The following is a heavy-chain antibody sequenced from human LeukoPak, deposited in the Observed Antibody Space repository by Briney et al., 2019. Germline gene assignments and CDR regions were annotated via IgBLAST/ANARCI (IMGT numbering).Heavy chain of an antibody. CDR3: AKDFSYYDSSGSRPDH. CDR2: IWYDGTNK. V-gene: IGHV3-33*06. J-gene: IGHJ4*02. CDR1: GFTFSSYG. Sequence: GGSLRLSCAASGFTFSSYGMHWVRQAPGKGLEWVAVIWYDGTNKYYADSVKGRFTISRDNSKNTLYLQMNSLRAEDTAVYYCAKDFSYYDSSGSRPDHWGQGTLVTVSS. D-gene: IGHD3-22*01.